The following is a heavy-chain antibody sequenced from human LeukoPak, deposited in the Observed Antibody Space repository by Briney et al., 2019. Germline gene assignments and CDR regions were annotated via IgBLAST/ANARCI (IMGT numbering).Heavy chain of an antibody. Sequence: GASVKVSCKASCDTCTSYGIIWLRQAPGQRLEWRGWINADNGNTRYAQKVQGRVTMTTDTSTTTAYMDLRSLRSAATAVYSCARDADGSGNLLDYWGQGTLVTVS. J-gene: IGHJ4*01. CDR1: CDTCTSYG. V-gene: IGHV1-18*01. CDR2: INADNGNT. D-gene: IGHD3-10*01. CDR3: ARDADGSGNLLDY.